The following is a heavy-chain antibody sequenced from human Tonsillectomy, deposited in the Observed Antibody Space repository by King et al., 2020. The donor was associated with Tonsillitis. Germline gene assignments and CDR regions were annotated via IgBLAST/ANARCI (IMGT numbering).Heavy chain of an antibody. CDR1: GGSISSSSYS. V-gene: IGHV4-39*07. CDR3: ASTPWIRLSGFDY. Sequence: QLQESGPGLVKPSETLSLTCTVSGGSISSSSYSWGWIRQPPGKGLEWIGTIYYRGSTYYNPSLKSRVTVSVDTSKNQFSLKLSSVTAADTAVYYCASTPWIRLSGFDYWGQGALVTVSS. CDR2: IYYRGST. D-gene: IGHD5-18*01. J-gene: IGHJ4*02.